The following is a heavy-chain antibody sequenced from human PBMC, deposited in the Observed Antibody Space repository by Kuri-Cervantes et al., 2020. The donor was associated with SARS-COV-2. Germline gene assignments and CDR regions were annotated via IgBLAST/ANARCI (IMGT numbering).Heavy chain of an antibody. D-gene: IGHD2-2*01. CDR1: GFTFGSYA. CDR3: AKALGYCCSTSCQEFDY. CDR2: ISGSGGST. Sequence: GESLKISCAASGFTFGSYAMSWVRQAPGKGLEWVSAISGSGGSTYYADSVKGRFTISRDNSKNTLYLQMNSLRAEDTAVYYCAKALGYCCSTSCQEFDYWGQGTLVTVSS. V-gene: IGHV3-23*01. J-gene: IGHJ4*02.